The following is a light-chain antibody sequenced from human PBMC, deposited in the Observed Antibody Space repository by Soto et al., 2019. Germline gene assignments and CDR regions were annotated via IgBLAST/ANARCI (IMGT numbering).Light chain of an antibody. CDR1: SSDVGGYNY. CDR2: EVS. V-gene: IGLV2-8*01. CDR3: SSFAGNSNLV. Sequence: QSALTQPPSASGSPGQSVTISCTGTSSDVGGYNYVSWYQQHPGKAPKLMISEVSKRHSGVPDRFSGSKSGNTASLTVSGLQAEDEAEYYCSSFAGNSNLVFGGGTKLTVL. J-gene: IGLJ2*01.